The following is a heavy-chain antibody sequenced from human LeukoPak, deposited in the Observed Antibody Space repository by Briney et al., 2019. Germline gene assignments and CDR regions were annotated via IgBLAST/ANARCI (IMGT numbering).Heavy chain of an antibody. CDR3: AKDLNGLYYDFWSGPWDAFDI. J-gene: IGHJ3*02. CDR2: ISGSGGST. D-gene: IGHD3-3*01. V-gene: IGHV3-23*01. Sequence: PGGSLRLSCGASGFTFSNYAMSWVRQAPGKGLEWVSAISGSGGSTYYADSVKGRFTMSRDNSKNTLYLQMNSLRAEDTAVYYCAKDLNGLYYDFWSGPWDAFDIWGQGTMVTVSS. CDR1: GFTFSNYA.